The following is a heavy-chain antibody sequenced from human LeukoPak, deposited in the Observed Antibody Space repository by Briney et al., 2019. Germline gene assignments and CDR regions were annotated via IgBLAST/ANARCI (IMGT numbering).Heavy chain of an antibody. J-gene: IGHJ4*02. CDR1: GFTFDDYG. Sequence: GGSLRLSCAASGFTFDDYGMHCVRQGPGKGLEWVSGISWNSGSIAYADSVKGRFTISRDNAKKSLYLQMNSLRTEDTALYYCAKDMDSSGWIIFDYWGQGILVTVSS. V-gene: IGHV3-9*01. CDR2: ISWNSGSI. D-gene: IGHD6-19*01. CDR3: AKDMDSSGWIIFDY.